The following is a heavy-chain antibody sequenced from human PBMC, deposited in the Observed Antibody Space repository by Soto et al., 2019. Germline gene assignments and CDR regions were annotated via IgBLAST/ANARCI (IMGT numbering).Heavy chain of an antibody. J-gene: IGHJ4*02. CDR1: GGSISSGGYY. CDR2: IYYSGST. V-gene: IGHV4-31*03. D-gene: IGHD5-18*01. Sequence: PSETLSLTCTVSGGSISSGGYYWSWIRQHPGKGLEWIGYIYYSGSTYYNPSLKSRVTISVDTSRNQFSLKLSSVTAADTAVYYCARGGYSYGFDYWGQGTLVTVSS. CDR3: ARGGYSYGFDY.